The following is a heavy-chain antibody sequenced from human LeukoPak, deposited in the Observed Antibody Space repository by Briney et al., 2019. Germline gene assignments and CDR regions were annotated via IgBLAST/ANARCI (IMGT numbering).Heavy chain of an antibody. J-gene: IGHJ3*02. CDR1: GFTFDDYA. Sequence: GGSLRLSCAASGFTFDDYAMHWGRHAPGKGLEWVSGISWNSDSIGYADSVTSRFTITRDNAKNSLYLQMNSLRAEDTALYYCAKDLDYGGDDAFDIWGQRTMVTVSS. CDR3: AKDLDYGGDDAFDI. V-gene: IGHV3-9*01. CDR2: ISWNSDSI. D-gene: IGHD4-23*01.